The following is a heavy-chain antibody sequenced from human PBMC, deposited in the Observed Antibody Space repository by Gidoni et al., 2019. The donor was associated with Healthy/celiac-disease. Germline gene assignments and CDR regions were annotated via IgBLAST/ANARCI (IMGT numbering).Heavy chain of an antibody. J-gene: IGHJ4*02. CDR2: IYYSGST. Sequence: QLQLQGSSPALVKPSESLPRTCAVSAGSIGSYYCSWIRQPPGKGLEWIGYIYYSGSTNYNPSLKSRVTISVDTSKNQSSLKLSSVTAADTAVYECARASHIVVVPAALDYWGQGTLVTVSS. CDR1: AGSIGSYY. D-gene: IGHD2-2*01. CDR3: ARASHIVVVPAALDY. V-gene: IGHV4-59*01.